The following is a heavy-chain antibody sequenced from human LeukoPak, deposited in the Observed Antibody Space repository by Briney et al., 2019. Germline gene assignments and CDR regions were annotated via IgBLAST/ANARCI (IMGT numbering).Heavy chain of an antibody. CDR1: GYTFTSYY. D-gene: IGHD5-12*01. CDR3: ARGRRHSGYTLDY. CDR2: INPSAGST. J-gene: IGHJ4*02. V-gene: IGHV1-46*01. Sequence: ASVKVSCKASGYTFTSYYLHWVRQAPGQGLEWMGIINPSAGSTSYAQKFQGRVTITRNTSISTAYMELSSLRSEDTAVYYCARGRRHSGYTLDYWGQGTLVTVSS.